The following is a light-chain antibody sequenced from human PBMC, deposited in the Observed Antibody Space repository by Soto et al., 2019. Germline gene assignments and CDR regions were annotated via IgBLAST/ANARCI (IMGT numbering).Light chain of an antibody. CDR3: SSYAGSSNV. Sequence: QSALTQPASVSGSPGQSITISCTGTSSDIGGYKYVSWYQHHPGKVPQLIIYEVNNRPSGVSNRFSGSKSGNTASLTISGLQAEDEAVYYCSSYAGSSNVFGTGTKLTVL. CDR1: SSDIGGYKY. J-gene: IGLJ1*01. V-gene: IGLV2-14*01. CDR2: EVN.